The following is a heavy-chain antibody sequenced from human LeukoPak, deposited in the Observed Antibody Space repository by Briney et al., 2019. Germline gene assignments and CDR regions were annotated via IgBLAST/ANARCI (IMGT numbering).Heavy chain of an antibody. D-gene: IGHD5-12*01. Sequence: GGSLRLSCAAPGITFSNYNMNWVRQAPGKGLEWMSAITSSSSYTFYADSVKGRFTISRDNSKNTLYLQMNSLRAEDTAVYYCAKVFRGYSGYDGNEACDYWGQGTLVTVSS. CDR3: AKVFRGYSGYDGNEACDY. CDR1: GITFSNYN. V-gene: IGHV3-21*04. J-gene: IGHJ4*02. CDR2: ITSSSSYT.